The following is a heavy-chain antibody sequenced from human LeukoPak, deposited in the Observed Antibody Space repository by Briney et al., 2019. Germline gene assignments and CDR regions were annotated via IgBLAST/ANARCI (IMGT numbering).Heavy chain of an antibody. CDR2: INDGGSST. D-gene: IGHD2-15*01. J-gene: IGHJ5*02. CDR1: GFTFKNYW. V-gene: IGHV3-74*01. CDR3: VGGGASTWS. Sequence: GGSLRLSCAASGFTFKNYWMHWVRQAPGKGPVWVSRINDGGSSTTYADSVKGRFTISRDDAKNTLYLQMNSLRAEDTAVYYCVGGGASTWSWGQGTLVTVSS.